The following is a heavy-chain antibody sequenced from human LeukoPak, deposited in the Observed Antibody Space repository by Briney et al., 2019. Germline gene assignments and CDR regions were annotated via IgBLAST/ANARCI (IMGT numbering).Heavy chain of an antibody. J-gene: IGHJ3*02. CDR3: AKDPYSGSYYGYDAFDI. CDR2: ISGSGGST. CDR1: GFTFSSYA. V-gene: IGHV3-23*01. Sequence: GGSLRLSCAASGFTFSSYAMSWVRQAPGKGLEWVSAISGSGGSTYYADSVKGRFTNSRDNSKNTLYLQMNSLRAEDTAVYYCAKDPYSGSYYGYDAFDIWGQGTMVTVSS. D-gene: IGHD1-26*01.